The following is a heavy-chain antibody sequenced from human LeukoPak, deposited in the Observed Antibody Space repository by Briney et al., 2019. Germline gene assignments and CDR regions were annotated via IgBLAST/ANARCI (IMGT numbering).Heavy chain of an antibody. CDR2: INPNSGGT. J-gene: IGHJ5*02. V-gene: IGHV1-2*02. Sequence: GASVKVSCKASGYTFTGYYMHWVRQAPGQGLEWMGWINPNSGGTNYAQKFQGRVTMTRDTSISTAYMELSRLRSDDTAVYYCARGLPRIAAAGTRSWFDPWGQGTLVTVSS. CDR3: ARGLPRIAAAGTRSWFDP. CDR1: GYTFTGYY. D-gene: IGHD6-13*01.